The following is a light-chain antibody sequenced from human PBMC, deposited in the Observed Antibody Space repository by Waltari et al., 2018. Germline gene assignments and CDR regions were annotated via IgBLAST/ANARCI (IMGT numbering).Light chain of an antibody. V-gene: IGLV2-23*02. CDR3: CSYAGSTTRWV. Sequence: QSALPQPASVSGSPGQSITISCTGTSSDVGSYTLVSWYQQHPGKAPKLIIYAVSKRPSGASARFSGSKSGNTASLTISGLQAEDEADYYCCSYAGSTTRWVFGGGTKLTVL. CDR2: AVS. CDR1: SSDVGSYTL. J-gene: IGLJ3*02.